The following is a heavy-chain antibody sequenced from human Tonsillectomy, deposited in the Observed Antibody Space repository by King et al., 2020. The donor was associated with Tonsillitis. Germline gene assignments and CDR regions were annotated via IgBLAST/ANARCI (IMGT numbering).Heavy chain of an antibody. CDR1: GYSFTSYW. D-gene: IGHD1-26*01. J-gene: IGHJ4*02. V-gene: IGHV5-51*01. CDR2: IYPGDSDT. CDR3: ARHTSYSWPDSFEY. Sequence: QLVQSGAEVKKPEESLKISCKGSGYSFTSYWIGWVRQMPGKGLEWIGVIYPGDSDTRYSPSFQGQVTISADTSISTAYLQWSSLKASDTAIYYCARHTSYSWPDSFEYWGQGTLVTVSS.